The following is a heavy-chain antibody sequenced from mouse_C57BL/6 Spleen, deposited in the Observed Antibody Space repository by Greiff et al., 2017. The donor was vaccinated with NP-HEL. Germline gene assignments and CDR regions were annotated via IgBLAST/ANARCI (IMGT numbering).Heavy chain of an antibody. CDR3: AREWDLAMDY. J-gene: IGHJ4*01. V-gene: IGHV3-6*01. Sequence: EVHLVESGPGLVKPSQSLSLTCSVTGYSITSGYYWNWIRQFPGNKLEWMGYISYDGSNNYNPSLKNRISITRDTSKNQFFLKLNSVTTEDTATYYCAREWDLAMDYWGQGTSVTVSS. D-gene: IGHD4-1*01. CDR1: GYSITSGYY. CDR2: ISYDGSN.